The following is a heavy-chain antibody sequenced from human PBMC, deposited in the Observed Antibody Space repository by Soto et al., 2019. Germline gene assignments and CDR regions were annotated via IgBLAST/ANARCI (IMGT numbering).Heavy chain of an antibody. CDR3: VCAIQLWPDYYYYGMDV. Sequence: SVKVSGKASGGTFSSYAIGWVRQAPGQGLEWMGGIIPIFGTANYAQKFQGRVAITADESTSTAYMELSSLRSEDTAVYYCVCAIQLWPDYYYYGMDVWGQGTTVTVSS. D-gene: IGHD5-18*01. CDR2: IIPIFGTA. CDR1: GGTFSSYA. V-gene: IGHV1-69*13. J-gene: IGHJ6*02.